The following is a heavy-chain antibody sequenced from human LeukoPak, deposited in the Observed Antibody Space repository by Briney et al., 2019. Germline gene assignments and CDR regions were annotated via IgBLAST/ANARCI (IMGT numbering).Heavy chain of an antibody. V-gene: IGHV1-46*01. CDR1: GYTFTSYY. J-gene: IGHJ5*02. D-gene: IGHD6-13*01. CDR3: ARDGGLGAAAGANWFDP. CDR2: INPSGGST. Sequence: VASVKVSCKASGYTFTSYYMHWVRQAPGQGLEWMGIINPSGGSTSYAQKFQGRVTMTRDTSTSTVYMELSSLRSEDTAVYYCARDGGLGAAAGANWFDPWGQGTLVTVSS.